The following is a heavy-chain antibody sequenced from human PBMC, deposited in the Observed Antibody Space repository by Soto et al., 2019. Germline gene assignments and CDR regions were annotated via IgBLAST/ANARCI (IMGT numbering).Heavy chain of an antibody. Sequence: QVLLQESGPGLVKASQTLSLTCTVSGGSVSSGGNYWSWIRQHPGKGLEWIGFIYYSGSTFYNPSLKSRVTISKDTSKNQFSLKLTSVTAADTAVCYCARAPTGTTYYFDDWGQGTLVTVSS. D-gene: IGHD1-7*01. CDR3: ARAPTGTTYYFDD. CDR1: GGSVSSGGNY. CDR2: IYYSGST. V-gene: IGHV4-31*03. J-gene: IGHJ4*02.